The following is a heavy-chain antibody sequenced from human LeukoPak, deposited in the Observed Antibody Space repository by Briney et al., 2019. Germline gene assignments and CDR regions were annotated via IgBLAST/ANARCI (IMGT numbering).Heavy chain of an antibody. CDR1: GFTFSSYW. Sequence: PGGSLRLSCAASGFTFSSYWMSWVRQAPGKGLEWVANIKQDGSEKYYVDSVKGRFTISRDNAKNSLYLQMNSLRAEDTAVYYCARGIAAIEYYLDYWGQGTLVTVSS. J-gene: IGHJ4*02. D-gene: IGHD2-2*01. CDR3: ARGIAAIEYYLDY. V-gene: IGHV3-7*01. CDR2: IKQDGSEK.